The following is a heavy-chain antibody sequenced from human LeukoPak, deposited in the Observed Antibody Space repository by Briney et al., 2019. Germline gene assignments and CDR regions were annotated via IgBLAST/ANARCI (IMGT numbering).Heavy chain of an antibody. CDR3: ARHGKYGSNWFDP. CDR2: IYYSGST. V-gene: IGHV4-39*01. Sequence: SETLSLTCTVSGGSISSSSYYWGWIRQPPGKGLGWIGGIYYSGSTYYNPSLKSRVTISVDTSKNQFSLKLSSVTAADTAVYYCARHGKYGSNWFDPWGQGTLVTVSS. D-gene: IGHD1-26*01. CDR1: GGSISSSSYY. J-gene: IGHJ5*02.